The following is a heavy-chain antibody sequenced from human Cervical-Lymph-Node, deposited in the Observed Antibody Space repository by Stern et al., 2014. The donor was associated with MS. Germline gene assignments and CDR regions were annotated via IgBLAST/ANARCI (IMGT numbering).Heavy chain of an antibody. D-gene: IGHD3-10*01. J-gene: IGHJ3*02. CDR1: GGSISSGGDY. CDR3: ARGRQYYYASGSSPPDAFDI. Sequence: VQLQESGPGLVKPSQTLSLTCTVSGGSISSGGDYWNWIRQHPGKGLEWIGYIYYSGSTEYTPSLKRRVIISADTSKKQFSLKLRSVTAADTAVYYCARGRQYYYASGSSPPDAFDIWGQGTMVTVSS. V-gene: IGHV4-31*03. CDR2: IYYSGST.